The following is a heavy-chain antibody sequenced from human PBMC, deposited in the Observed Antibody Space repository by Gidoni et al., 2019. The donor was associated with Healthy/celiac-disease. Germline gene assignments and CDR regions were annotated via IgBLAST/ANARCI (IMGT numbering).Heavy chain of an antibody. D-gene: IGHD2-2*03. V-gene: IGHV3-23*01. Sequence: EVQLLESGGGLVQPGGSLRLSCAASGFTFSSDAMSWVRQAPGKGLEWVSAISGSGGSTYYADSVKGRFTISRDNSKNTLYLQMNSLRAEDTAVYYCAKGPGLDIVVVPAARATIDYWGQGTLVTVSS. J-gene: IGHJ4*02. CDR2: ISGSGGST. CDR3: AKGPGLDIVVVPAARATIDY. CDR1: GFTFSSDA.